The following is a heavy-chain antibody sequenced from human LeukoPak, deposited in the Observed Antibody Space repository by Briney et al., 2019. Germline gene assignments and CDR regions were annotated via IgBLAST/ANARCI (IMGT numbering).Heavy chain of an antibody. CDR2: ISYDGSNK. D-gene: IGHD1-14*01. CDR3: ARVGPWVNPDYYYHYMDV. V-gene: IGHV3-30*03. Sequence: GGSLRLSCAASGFTFSSYGVHWVRQAPGKGLERVAVISYDGSNKYYADSVKGRFTISRDNSKNTLYLQVNSLRAEDTAVYYCARVGPWVNPDYYYHYMDVWGKGTTVTVSS. CDR1: GFTFSSYG. J-gene: IGHJ6*03.